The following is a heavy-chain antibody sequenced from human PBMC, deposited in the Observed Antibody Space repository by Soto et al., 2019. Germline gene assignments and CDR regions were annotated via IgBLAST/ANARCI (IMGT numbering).Heavy chain of an antibody. CDR1: GVPITSYY. D-gene: IGHD2-15*01. CDR3: ARAAPRYCCGGSCYSGRAY. J-gene: IGHJ4*02. CDR2: INHSGST. V-gene: IGHV4-34*01. Sequence: SETLSLSCTVSGVPITSYYWSWIRQPPGKGLEWIGEINHSGSTNYNPSLKSRVTISVDTSKNQFSLKLSSVTAADTAVYYCARAAPRYCCGGSCYSGRAYWGQGTLVTVSA.